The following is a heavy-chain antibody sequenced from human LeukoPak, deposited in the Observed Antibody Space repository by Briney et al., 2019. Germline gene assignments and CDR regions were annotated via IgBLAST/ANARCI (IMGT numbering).Heavy chain of an antibody. Sequence: SESLSLTCAVSGGSLSSYYWSWIRQPPRKWLGWIGYIYYSGSTNYNPSLKSRATISVDTSKNQFSLKPSSVTAADTAVYYCARVSSSWYFYYYGMDVWGKGNTVTASS. J-gene: IGHJ6*04. D-gene: IGHD6-13*01. V-gene: IGHV4-59*01. CDR1: GGSLSSYY. CDR2: IYYSGST. CDR3: ARVSSSWYFYYYGMDV.